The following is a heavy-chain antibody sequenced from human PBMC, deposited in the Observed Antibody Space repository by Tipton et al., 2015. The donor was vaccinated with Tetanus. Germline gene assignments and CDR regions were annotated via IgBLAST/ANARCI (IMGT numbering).Heavy chain of an antibody. Sequence: QLVQSGAEVKKPGASVKVSCKASGYAFTSYGISWVRQAPGQGLEWMGWISAYNGNTNYAQKLQGRVTMTTDTSTSTAYMELRSLRSDDTAVYYCARDSQSYGDYFPVGHRSFDSWGQGTLVTVSS. CDR3: ARDSQSYGDYFPVGHRSFDS. CDR2: ISAYNGNT. CDR1: GYAFTSYG. V-gene: IGHV1-18*04. J-gene: IGHJ4*02. D-gene: IGHD4-17*01.